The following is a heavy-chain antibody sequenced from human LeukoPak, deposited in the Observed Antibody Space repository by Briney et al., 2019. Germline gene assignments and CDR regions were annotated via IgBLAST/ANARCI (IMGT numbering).Heavy chain of an antibody. J-gene: IGHJ3*01. CDR2: INQDGSAK. Sequence: PGGSLRLSCTTSAFTLSNYWMSWVRQAPGKGLEWVASINQDGSAKDSVHSVEGRFIISRDNVKNSLYLQMDSLRAEDTAVYYCARTSRASPGWRPRLKNAFDLWGLGTLVTVSS. CDR1: AFTLSNYW. D-gene: IGHD6-6*01. V-gene: IGHV3-7*03. CDR3: ARTSRASPGWRPRLKNAFDL.